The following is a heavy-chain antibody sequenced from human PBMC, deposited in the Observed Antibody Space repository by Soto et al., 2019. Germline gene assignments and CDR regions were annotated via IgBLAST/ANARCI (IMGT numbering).Heavy chain of an antibody. CDR2: ISGSASNT. CDR1: GFPFSNYA. CDR3: AKFRNYDISTGENWFDL. Sequence: GGSLRLSCAASGFPFSNYAMSWVRQAPGRGLEWVSAISGSASNTNYADSVKGRFTISRDNSRKTLHLQMNSLRAEDTATYYCAKFRNYDISTGENWFDLWGQGTLVTVSS. V-gene: IGHV3-23*01. J-gene: IGHJ5*02. D-gene: IGHD3-9*01.